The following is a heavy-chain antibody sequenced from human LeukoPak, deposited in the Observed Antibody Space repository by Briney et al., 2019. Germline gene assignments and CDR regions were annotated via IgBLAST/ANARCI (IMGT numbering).Heavy chain of an antibody. J-gene: IGHJ4*02. CDR1: GGSISNSGGFY. Sequence: SETLSLTCTVSGGSISNSGGFYWSWIRQHPGDGLEWIGFISYRGSTYYHPSLKSRVSMSVDTSMSQFSLRLTSVTDDDTAVYYCARISQSSGGFYYWGQGTLVTVSS. CDR3: ARISQSSGGFYY. D-gene: IGHD2-15*01. V-gene: IGHV4-31*02. CDR2: ISYRGST.